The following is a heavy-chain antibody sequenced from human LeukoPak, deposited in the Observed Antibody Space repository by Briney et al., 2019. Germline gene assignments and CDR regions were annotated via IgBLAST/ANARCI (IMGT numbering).Heavy chain of an antibody. Sequence: GGSLRLSCAASGFTFDDYAMHWVRQAPGKGLEWVSLISGDGDSTYYADSVKGRFTISRDNSKNSLYLQMNSLRTEDTALFYCAKDKYRYGYNFDYWGQGTLVTVSS. D-gene: IGHD5-18*01. J-gene: IGHJ4*02. CDR2: ISGDGDST. CDR3: AKDKYRYGYNFDY. V-gene: IGHV3-43*02. CDR1: GFTFDDYA.